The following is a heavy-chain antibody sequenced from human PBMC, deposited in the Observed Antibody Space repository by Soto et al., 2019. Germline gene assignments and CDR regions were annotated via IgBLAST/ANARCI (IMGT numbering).Heavy chain of an antibody. V-gene: IGHV4-4*02. Sequence: SETLSLTCAVSGGSISSSDWWSWVRQVPGEGLEWIGEINHSGSTNYNPSLKSRVTISLDKSQNQFSLKLTSVTAADTAVYYCARGGGGSAAYFGMDVWGQGTTVTVSS. D-gene: IGHD2-15*01. CDR1: GGSISSSDW. J-gene: IGHJ6*02. CDR2: INHSGST. CDR3: ARGGGGSAAYFGMDV.